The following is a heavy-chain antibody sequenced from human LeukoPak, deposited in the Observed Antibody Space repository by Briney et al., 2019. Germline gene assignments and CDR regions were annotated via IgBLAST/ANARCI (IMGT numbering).Heavy chain of an antibody. J-gene: IGHJ4*02. Sequence: SETLSLTCTVSGGSISSYYWSWIRQPAGKGLEWIGRIYTSGSTSYNPSLKSRVTMSVDTSKNQFSLKLSSVTAADTAVYYCARDVGSSWYEDYFDYWGQGTLVTVSS. CDR2: IYTSGST. CDR1: GGSISSYY. V-gene: IGHV4-4*07. D-gene: IGHD6-13*01. CDR3: ARDVGSSWYEDYFDY.